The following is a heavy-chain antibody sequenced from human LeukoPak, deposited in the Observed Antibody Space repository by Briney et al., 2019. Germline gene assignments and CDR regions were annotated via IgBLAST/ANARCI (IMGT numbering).Heavy chain of an antibody. V-gene: IGHV3-7*01. D-gene: IGHD5-18*01. J-gene: IGHJ3*02. Sequence: GGSLRLSCAASGFTFSSYAMSWVRQAPGKGLEWVANIKPDGSDKYYVDSVKGRFTISRDNAKNSLYLQMDSLRAKDTAMYYCARDDGYGAFDIWGQGTMVTVSS. CDR1: GFTFSSYA. CDR2: IKPDGSDK. CDR3: ARDDGYGAFDI.